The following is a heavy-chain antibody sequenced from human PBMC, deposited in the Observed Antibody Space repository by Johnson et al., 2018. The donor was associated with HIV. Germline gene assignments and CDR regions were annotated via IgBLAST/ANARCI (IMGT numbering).Heavy chain of an antibody. J-gene: IGHJ3*02. Sequence: QVQLVESGGGVVQPGRSLRLSCAASGFSFNSYAMHWVRQAPGKGLEWVAVLSYAGTNKYYADSLKGRFTISIDNSKNTLYLQMNSLRPEDTALYFCARDSGAPGNDAFDIWGQGTMVTVSS. CDR3: ARDSGAPGNDAFDI. CDR2: LSYAGTNK. CDR1: GFSFNSYA. D-gene: IGHD1-26*01. V-gene: IGHV3-30*04.